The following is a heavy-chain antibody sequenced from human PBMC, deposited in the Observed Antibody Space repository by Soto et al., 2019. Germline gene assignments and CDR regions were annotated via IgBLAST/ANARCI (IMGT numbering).Heavy chain of an antibody. D-gene: IGHD6-19*01. J-gene: IGHJ4*02. CDR1: SDSIAGENW. Sequence: QVQLQESGPGLVKPSETLSLTCTVSSDSIAGENWWSWVRQPPGLGLEWIGEVFHTGGTNYNPSPQSRATMEVDKSKNQFSLHLISATAADTAVYYCARVFSSGSGWMYYFDFWGQGTLVSVSS. V-gene: IGHV4-4*02. CDR2: VFHTGGT. CDR3: ARVFSSGSGWMYYFDF.